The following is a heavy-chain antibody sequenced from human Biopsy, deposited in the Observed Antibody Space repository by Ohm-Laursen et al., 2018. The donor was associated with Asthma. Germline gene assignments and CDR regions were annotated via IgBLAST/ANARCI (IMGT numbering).Heavy chain of an antibody. J-gene: IGHJ3*01. CDR1: GYTFIHFA. Sequence: ASVKVSCKASGYTFIHFAIHWVRQAPGQRLEWMGWINAGDDNTKYSQKFQGRVTITRDTSASTAYMDLRSLRSEDTAMYYCARTYYDFLTGQVNDAFALWGQGTMVTVSS. CDR2: INAGDDNT. V-gene: IGHV1-3*01. CDR3: ARTYYDFLTGQVNDAFAL. D-gene: IGHD3-9*01.